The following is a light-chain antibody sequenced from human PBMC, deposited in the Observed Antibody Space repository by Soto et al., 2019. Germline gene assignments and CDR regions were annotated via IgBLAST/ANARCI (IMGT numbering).Light chain of an antibody. V-gene: IGKV1-39*01. CDR3: QQTFRTPHT. CDR1: QTISNY. Sequence: DIRMTQSPASLSASVGDRVTITCRASQTISNYLNWYQQKPGAAPKLLIYSASTLQSGVPSRFSGSGFGTDYTLTISSLQPADFDVYYCQQTFRTPHTFGQGTKVDI. CDR2: SAS. J-gene: IGKJ2*01.